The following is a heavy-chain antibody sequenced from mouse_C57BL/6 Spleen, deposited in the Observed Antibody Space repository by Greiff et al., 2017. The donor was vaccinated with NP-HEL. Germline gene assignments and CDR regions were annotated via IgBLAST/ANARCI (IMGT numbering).Heavy chain of an antibody. Sequence: LXQSGPELVKPGASVKISCKASGYTFTDYYMNWVKQSHGKSLEWIGDINPNNGGTSYNQKFKGKATLTVDKSSSTAYMELRSLTSEDSAVYYGARDRGSTVVEAYWGQGTLVTVSA. CDR3: ARDRGSTVVEAY. CDR1: GYTFTDYY. D-gene: IGHD1-1*01. V-gene: IGHV1-26*01. CDR2: INPNNGGT. J-gene: IGHJ3*01.